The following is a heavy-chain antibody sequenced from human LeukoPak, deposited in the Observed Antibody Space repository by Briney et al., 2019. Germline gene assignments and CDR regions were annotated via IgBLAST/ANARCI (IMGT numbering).Heavy chain of an antibody. Sequence: GGTLRLSCAASVFNFRSYTMHWLRQAPGKGLEWVAVVFSDGSNERYADSVKGRFTISRANSKNTLFLQMNSLRAEDTAMYYCARETYCSSATCRRPTDWFDPWGQGTLVIVSS. J-gene: IGHJ5*02. V-gene: IGHV3-30*04. D-gene: IGHD2-2*01. CDR1: VFNFRSYT. CDR2: VFSDGSNE. CDR3: ARETYCSSATCRRPTDWFDP.